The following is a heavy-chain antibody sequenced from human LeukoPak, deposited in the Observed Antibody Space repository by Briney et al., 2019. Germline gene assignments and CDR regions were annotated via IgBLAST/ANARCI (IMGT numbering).Heavy chain of an antibody. J-gene: IGHJ4*02. V-gene: IGHV4-34*01. D-gene: IGHD3-3*01. CDR2: INHSGST. CDR3: ARRPPKREYDFWSGYYDY. Sequence: GSLRLSCAASGFTFSSYSMNWVRQPPGKGLEWIGEINHSGSTNYNPSLKSRVTISVDTSKNQFSLKLSSVTAADTAVYYCARRPPKREYDFWSGYYDYWGQGTLVTVSS. CDR1: GFTFSSYS.